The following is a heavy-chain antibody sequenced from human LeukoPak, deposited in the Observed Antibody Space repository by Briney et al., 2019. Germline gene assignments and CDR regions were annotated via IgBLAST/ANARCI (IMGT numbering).Heavy chain of an antibody. D-gene: IGHD2-2*01. CDR1: GGSISSYY. CDR3: ARDDIGYCSSTSCCSRAFDI. J-gene: IGHJ3*02. Sequence: SETLSLTCTVSGGSISSYYWSWIRQPPGKGLEWIGYIYYSGSTNYNPSLKSRVTISVDTSKNQFSLKLSSVTAADTAVYYCARDDIGYCSSTSCCSRAFDIWGQGTMVTVSS. CDR2: IYYSGST. V-gene: IGHV4-59*01.